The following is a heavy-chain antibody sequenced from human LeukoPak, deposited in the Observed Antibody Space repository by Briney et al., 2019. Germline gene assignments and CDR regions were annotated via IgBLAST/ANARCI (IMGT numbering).Heavy chain of an antibody. J-gene: IGHJ6*02. CDR2: MNHSGGT. Sequence: SETLSLTCAVYGGSIRGYYWSWIRQPPGKGLEWIGEMNHSGGTYYNPSLKSRVTISIAMSKNQFSLKLSSVTAADTAVYYCARLYDGPYGRKVWGQGTTVTVSS. CDR3: ARLYDGPYGRKV. CDR1: GGSIRGYY. V-gene: IGHV4-34*01. D-gene: IGHD2-8*01.